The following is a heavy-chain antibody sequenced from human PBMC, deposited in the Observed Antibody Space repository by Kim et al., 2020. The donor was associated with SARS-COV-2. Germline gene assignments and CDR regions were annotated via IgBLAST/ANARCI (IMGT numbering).Heavy chain of an antibody. J-gene: IGHJ6*02. CDR1: GFTFSSYA. D-gene: IGHD6-13*01. Sequence: GGSLRLSCAASGFTFSSYAMSWVRQAPGKGLEWVSAISGSGGSTYYADSVKGRFTISRNNSKNTLYLQMNSLRAEDTAVYYCAKDQLLAAAGTDYYYYYGMDVWGQGTTVTVSS. CDR2: ISGSGGST. V-gene: IGHV3-23*01. CDR3: AKDQLLAAAGTDYYYYYGMDV.